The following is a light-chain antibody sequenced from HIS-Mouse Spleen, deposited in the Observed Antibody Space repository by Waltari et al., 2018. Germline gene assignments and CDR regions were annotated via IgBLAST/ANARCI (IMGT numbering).Light chain of an antibody. CDR2: DVS. Sequence: QSALTQPRSVSGSPGQSVTIPCPGTSSDVGGYTYVSWYQQHPGNAPKLMIYDVSKRPSGVPDRFSGSKSGNTASLTISGLQAEDEADYYCCSYAGSYTVVFGGGTKLTVL. J-gene: IGLJ2*01. V-gene: IGLV2-11*01. CDR3: CSYAGSYTVV. CDR1: SSDVGGYTY.